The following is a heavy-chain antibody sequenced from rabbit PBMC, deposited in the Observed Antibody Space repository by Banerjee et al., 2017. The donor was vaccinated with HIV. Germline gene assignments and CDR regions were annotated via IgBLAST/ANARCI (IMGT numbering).Heavy chain of an antibody. J-gene: IGHJ4*01. V-gene: IGHV1S43*01. CDR1: GFSFSSNA. CDR3: AHAAGYDYAFSFNL. CDR2: IYSSNGDK. D-gene: IGHD6-1*01. Sequence: QSLEESGGDLVKPGASLTLTCTASGFSFSSNAMCWVRQAPGKGLELIACIYSSNGDKWYASWVNGRFTISRSTSLNTVDLKMTSLTVADTATYLCAHAAGYDYAFSFNLWGPGTLVTV.